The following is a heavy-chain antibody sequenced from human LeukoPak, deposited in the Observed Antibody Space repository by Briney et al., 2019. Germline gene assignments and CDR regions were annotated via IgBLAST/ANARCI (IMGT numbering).Heavy chain of an antibody. D-gene: IGHD2-15*01. Sequence: ESGPTLVNPTQTLTLTCTFSGVSLSTSGVGVGWIRQPPGKSLEWLALSYWDDDKRYTTSMKSRLTIPRETYKNHAFLTMTNVGPVDTATSYCAHRKAYCSGGNCSPHFDYWGQGTLVTVSS. CDR1: GVSLSTSGVG. J-gene: IGHJ4*02. CDR2: SYWDDDK. CDR3: AHRKAYCSGGNCSPHFDY. V-gene: IGHV2-5*02.